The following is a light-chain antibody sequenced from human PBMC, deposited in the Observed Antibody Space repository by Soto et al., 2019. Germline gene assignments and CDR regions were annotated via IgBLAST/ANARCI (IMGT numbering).Light chain of an antibody. J-gene: IGKJ4*01. CDR1: QSLLHSNGSNY. Sequence: VMPQSPLSLPVTPGEPASISCRSSQSLLHSNGSNYLDWYLQKPGQSPQLLIYLGSNRASGVPDRFSGSGSGTDFTLENSRVEADDVGVYYGMPALQTPLTFGGGTKVEIK. CDR2: LGS. CDR3: MPALQTPLT. V-gene: IGKV2-28*01.